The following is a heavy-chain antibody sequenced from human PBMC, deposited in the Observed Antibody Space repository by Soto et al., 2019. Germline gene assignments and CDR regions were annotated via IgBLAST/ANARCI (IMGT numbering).Heavy chain of an antibody. CDR3: AKALCITIFRSHCWFDP. V-gene: IGHV3-23*01. J-gene: IGHJ5*02. CDR1: GFTFSSYA. Sequence: EVQLLESGGGLVQPGGSLRLSCAASGFTFSSYAMSWVRQAPGKGLEWVSAIRGSGGSTYYADSVKGRFTISGDNSKNTLYLQMNSLRAEDTAVYYCAKALCITIFRSHCWFDPWGQGTLVTVSS. D-gene: IGHD3-3*01. CDR2: IRGSGGST.